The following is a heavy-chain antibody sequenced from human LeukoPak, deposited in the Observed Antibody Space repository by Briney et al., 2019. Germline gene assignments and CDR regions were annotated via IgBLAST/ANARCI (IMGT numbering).Heavy chain of an antibody. J-gene: IGHJ4*02. CDR3: AIRHYSTGWYYFDY. CDR2: ISGSGGST. D-gene: IGHD6-19*01. V-gene: IGHV3-23*01. Sequence: GGSLRLSCAASGFTFSSYGMSWVRQAPGKGLEWVSAISGSGGSTYYADSVKGRFTISRDNSKNTLYLQMNSLRAEDTAVYYCAIRHYSTGWYYFDYWGQGTRVTVSS. CDR1: GFTFSSYG.